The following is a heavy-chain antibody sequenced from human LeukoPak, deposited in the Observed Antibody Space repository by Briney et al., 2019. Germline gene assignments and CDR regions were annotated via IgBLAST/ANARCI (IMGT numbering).Heavy chain of an antibody. CDR1: GFTFSSYA. D-gene: IGHD4-17*01. CDR3: AKDSVTTLDY. Sequence: GKSLRLSCVAPGFTFSSYAMHWVRQAPDKGLEWVAVISYDGSSKYFAKSVKGRFTISRDNSKNTLYLQMNSLRTEDTAVYYCAKDSVTTLDYWGQGTLVTVSS. V-gene: IGHV3-30*18. CDR2: ISYDGSSK. J-gene: IGHJ4*02.